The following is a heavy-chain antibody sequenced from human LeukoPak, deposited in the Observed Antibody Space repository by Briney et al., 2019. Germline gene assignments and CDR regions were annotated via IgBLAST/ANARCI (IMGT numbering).Heavy chain of an antibody. D-gene: IGHD1-26*01. Sequence: GGSLRLSCSVSGFSLSSYAMSWVRQPPGKGLEWVSSISTSSSYIYYADSVKGRFTSSRDNAKNSLYLQMNSLRAEHTAVYYCARDRRDPVVGNDAFDIWGQGTMVTVSS. CDR3: ARDRRDPVVGNDAFDI. CDR1: GFSLSSYA. CDR2: ISTSSSYI. V-gene: IGHV3-21*01. J-gene: IGHJ3*02.